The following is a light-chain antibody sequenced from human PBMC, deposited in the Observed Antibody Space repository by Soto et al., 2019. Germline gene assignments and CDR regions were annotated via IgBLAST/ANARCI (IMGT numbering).Light chain of an antibody. CDR1: QDINNY. CDR2: DAS. CDR3: QQYVDLPPT. Sequence: DIQMTQSPSSLSASVGDRVTISCQACQDINNYLNWYQQKPGKAPKLLIYDASKLETGVPSRFSGSGSGTDFTFTISSLQPEDIATYYCQQYVDLPPTFGGGTKVEIK. V-gene: IGKV1-33*01. J-gene: IGKJ4*01.